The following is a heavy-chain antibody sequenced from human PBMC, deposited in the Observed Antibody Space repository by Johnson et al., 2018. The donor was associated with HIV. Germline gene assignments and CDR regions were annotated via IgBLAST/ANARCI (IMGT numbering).Heavy chain of an antibody. CDR2: ISGSGGST. V-gene: IGHV3-23*04. CDR1: GFTFGDYA. CDR3: ARVTYYYDTQAFDF. D-gene: IGHD3-22*01. Sequence: EVQLVESGGGVVQPGGSLRLSCTASGFTFGDYAMSWVRQAPGKGLEWVSAISGSGGSTNYADSVKGRFTISRDNAKNTLYLQMNSLRAEDTAVYYCARVTYYYDTQAFDFWGQGTMVTVSS. J-gene: IGHJ3*01.